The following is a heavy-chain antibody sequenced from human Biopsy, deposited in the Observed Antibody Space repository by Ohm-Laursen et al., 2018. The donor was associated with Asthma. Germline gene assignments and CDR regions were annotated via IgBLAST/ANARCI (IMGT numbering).Heavy chain of an antibody. Sequence: SVRVSCNVSGYTVTRYAINWVRQAPGQGLEWMGWINTNTGNPTYAQGFTGRFAFSLDTSVNTAHLQINSLKAEDTAVYYCARMISYYHEMRAPFFDYWGQGTLVTVSS. V-gene: IGHV7-4-1*02. J-gene: IGHJ4*02. CDR1: GYTVTRYA. D-gene: IGHD3-22*01. CDR2: INTNTGNP. CDR3: ARMISYYHEMRAPFFDY.